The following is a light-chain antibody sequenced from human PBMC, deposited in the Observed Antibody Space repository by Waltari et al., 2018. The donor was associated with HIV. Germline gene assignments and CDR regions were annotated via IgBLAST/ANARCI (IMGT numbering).Light chain of an antibody. CDR1: SGSIANNY. J-gene: IGLJ2*01. CDR3: QSYDNENPVL. Sequence: NFMLTQPHSVSESPGKTVTISCTRSSGSIANNYVQWYQQRPGSSPTTLIYKDDQRPSGVPERFSGSIDSSSNSASLTISGLRPEDEADYYCQSYDNENPVLFGGGTKLTVL. V-gene: IGLV6-57*01. CDR2: KDD.